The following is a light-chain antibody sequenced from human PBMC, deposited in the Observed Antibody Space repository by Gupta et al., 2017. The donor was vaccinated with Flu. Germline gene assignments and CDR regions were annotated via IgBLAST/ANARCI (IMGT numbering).Light chain of an antibody. V-gene: IGKV1-33*01. CDR2: DAS. CDR3: QQYDNLLSIT. J-gene: IGKJ5*01. CDR1: QDISNY. Sequence: DRVTITCQASQDISNYLNWYQQKPGKAPKLLIYDASNLETGVPSRFSGSGSGTDFTFTISSLQPEDIATYYCQQYDNLLSITFGQGTRLEIK.